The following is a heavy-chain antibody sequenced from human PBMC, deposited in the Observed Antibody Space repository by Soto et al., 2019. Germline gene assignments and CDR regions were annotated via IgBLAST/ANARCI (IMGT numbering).Heavy chain of an antibody. Sequence: GGSVRLSCAASGFMFSDYAMTWARQAPGKELEWVSGLLRPGRSTYYADSVKGRFTISSDTSANSLYLQMDNLRAEDTAIYYCAKDAISGDGIWLMDSWGQGTVVTVSS. CDR3: AKDAISGDGIWLMDS. D-gene: IGHD4-17*01. J-gene: IGHJ5*02. V-gene: IGHV3-23*01. CDR1: GFMFSDYA. CDR2: LLRPGRST.